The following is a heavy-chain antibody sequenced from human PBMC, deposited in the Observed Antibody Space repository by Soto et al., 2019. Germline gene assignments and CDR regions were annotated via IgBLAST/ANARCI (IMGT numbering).Heavy chain of an antibody. D-gene: IGHD1-26*01. CDR3: VDCGSSALDS. Sequence: PGGSLRLSCAASGFTFSSCAMGWVRQAPGKGLEWVSDIIDSGASTYYADSVKGRFTISRDNSKSTLYLQMNTLKTEDTAVYYCVDCGSSALDSWGQGALVTVSS. CDR1: GFTFSSCA. CDR2: IIDSGAST. J-gene: IGHJ4*02. V-gene: IGHV3-23*01.